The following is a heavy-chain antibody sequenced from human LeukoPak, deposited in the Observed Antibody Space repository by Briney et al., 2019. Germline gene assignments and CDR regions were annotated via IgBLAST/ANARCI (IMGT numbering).Heavy chain of an antibody. V-gene: IGHV4-30-4*01. D-gene: IGHD2-8*01. Sequence: PSETLSLTCTVSGGSISSGDYYWSWIRQPPGKGLEWIGYIYYSGSTYYNPSLKSRVTISVDTSKNQFSLKLSSVTAADTAVYYCARSLYCTNGVCYTGFDYWGQGTLVTVSS. J-gene: IGHJ4*02. CDR3: ARSLYCTNGVCYTGFDY. CDR1: GGSISSGDYY. CDR2: IYYSGST.